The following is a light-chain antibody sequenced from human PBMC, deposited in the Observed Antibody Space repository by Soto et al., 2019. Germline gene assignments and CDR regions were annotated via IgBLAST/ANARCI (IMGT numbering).Light chain of an antibody. J-gene: IGKJ1*01. CDR3: QHYNSYSEA. CDR2: KTS. Sequence: DIQMTQSPSTLSAFVGDRVTITCRASQSISPWLAWYQQKPGKVPKLLIHKTSSLESGVPSRFSGSGSGTEFALTISSLQPDDFATYYCQHYNSYSEAFGQGTKVDI. V-gene: IGKV1-5*03. CDR1: QSISPW.